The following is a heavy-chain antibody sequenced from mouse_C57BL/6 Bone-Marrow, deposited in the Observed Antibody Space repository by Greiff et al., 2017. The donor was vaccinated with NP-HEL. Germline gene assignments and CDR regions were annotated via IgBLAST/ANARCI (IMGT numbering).Heavy chain of an antibody. CDR2: ISNGGGST. CDR1: GFTFSDYY. J-gene: IGHJ4*01. CDR3: ARAYYSNGAMDY. Sequence: EVQLVESGGGLVQPGGSLKLSCAASGFTFSDYYMYWVRQTPEKRLEWVAYISNGGGSTYYPDTVKGRFTISRDNAKNTLYLQMSRLKSEDTAMYYCARAYYSNGAMDYWGQGTSVTVSS. D-gene: IGHD2-5*01. V-gene: IGHV5-12*01.